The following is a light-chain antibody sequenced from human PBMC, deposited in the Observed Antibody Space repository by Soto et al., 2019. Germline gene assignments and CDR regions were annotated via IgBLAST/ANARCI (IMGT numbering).Light chain of an antibody. V-gene: IGKV3-20*01. CDR3: QQYGSSRWT. Sequence: EIVLTQSPGTLSLSPGERATLSCRASQSVSSSYLAWYQQKPGQAPMLLIYGASSRATGIPDRFSGSGSGTDFTLTISRLEPEDFAVYYCQQYGSSRWTFGHGTKVEIK. CDR1: QSVSSSY. CDR2: GAS. J-gene: IGKJ1*01.